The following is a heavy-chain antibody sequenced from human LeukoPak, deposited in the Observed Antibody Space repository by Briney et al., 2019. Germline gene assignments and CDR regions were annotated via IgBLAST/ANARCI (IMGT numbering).Heavy chain of an antibody. CDR3: AGQSGIQLDY. CDR1: GGSFSGYY. J-gene: IGHJ4*02. V-gene: IGHV4-34*01. CDR2: INHSGST. Sequence: ETLSLTCAVHGGSFSGYYWSWIRQPPGKGLEWIGEINHSGSTNYNPSLKSRVTISVDTSKNQFSLKLSSVTAADTAVYYCAGQSGIQLDYWGQGTLVTVSS. D-gene: IGHD5-18*01.